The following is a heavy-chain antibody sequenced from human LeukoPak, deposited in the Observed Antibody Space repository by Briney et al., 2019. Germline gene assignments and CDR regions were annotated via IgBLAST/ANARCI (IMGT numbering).Heavy chain of an antibody. CDR3: ARARGGMVRGVTYNWFDP. CDR2: IYHSGST. Sequence: SETLSLTCTVSGYSISSGYYWGWIRQPPGKGLEWIGSIYHSGSTYYNPSLKSRVTISVDTSKNQFSLKLSSVTAADAAVYYCARARGGMVRGVTYNWFDPWGQGTLVTVSS. J-gene: IGHJ5*02. CDR1: GYSISSGYY. D-gene: IGHD3-10*01. V-gene: IGHV4-38-2*02.